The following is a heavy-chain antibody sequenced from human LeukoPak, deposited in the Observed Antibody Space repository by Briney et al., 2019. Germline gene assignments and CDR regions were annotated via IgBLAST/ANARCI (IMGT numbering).Heavy chain of an antibody. CDR1: GGSFSGYY. CDR3: ATFTANYYYYYGMDV. J-gene: IGHJ6*02. CDR2: INHSGST. D-gene: IGHD5-18*01. V-gene: IGHV4-34*01. Sequence: SETLSLTCAVYGGSFSGYYWGWIRQPPGKGLEWIGEINHSGSTNYNPSLKSRVTISVDTSKNQFSLKLSSVTAADTAVYYCATFTANYYYYYGMDVWGQGTTVTVSS.